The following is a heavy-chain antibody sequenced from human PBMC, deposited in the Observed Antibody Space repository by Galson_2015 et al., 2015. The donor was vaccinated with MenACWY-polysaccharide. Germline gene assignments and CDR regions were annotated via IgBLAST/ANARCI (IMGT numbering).Heavy chain of an antibody. V-gene: IGHV3-23*01. J-gene: IGHJ6*03. D-gene: IGHD6-6*01. CDR2: ISDSGGTT. CDR1: GFTFSSYA. CDR3: AKAHIAARPDRRMVYYYYMDV. Sequence: LRLSCAASGFTFSSYAMSWVRQAPGKGPEWVSAISDSGGTTFYADSVKGRFTISRDNSKNTLFLQMISLRVEDTAVYYCAKAHIAARPDRRMVYYYYMDVWGKGTMVTVSS.